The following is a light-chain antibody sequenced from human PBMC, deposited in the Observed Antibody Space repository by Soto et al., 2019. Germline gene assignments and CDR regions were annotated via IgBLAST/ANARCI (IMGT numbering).Light chain of an antibody. Sequence: EIVLTQSPGTLSVSPGDRVTLSCRASQRISINLAWYQHKPGQSPRLLIHAGSTRATGIPARISGSGSGTEFTLTISSLQSEDFVVYYCQQFRNCPWTFGQGTKVEV. J-gene: IGKJ1*01. CDR2: AGS. CDR3: QQFRNCPWT. CDR1: QRISIN. V-gene: IGKV3D-15*01.